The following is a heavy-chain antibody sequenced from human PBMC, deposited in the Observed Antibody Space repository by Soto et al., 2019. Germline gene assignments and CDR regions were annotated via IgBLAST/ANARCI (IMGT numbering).Heavy chain of an antibody. V-gene: IGHV3-9*01. CDR3: AKGQIAAAVSGVDY. Sequence: EVQLVESGGGLVQPGRSLRLSCAASGFTFDDYAMHWVRQAPGKGLEWVSGISWNSGSIGYADSVKGRFTISRDNAKNSLYLQMNSLRAEDTALYYCAKGQIAAAVSGVDYWGQGTLVTVSS. CDR2: ISWNSGSI. CDR1: GFTFDDYA. J-gene: IGHJ4*02. D-gene: IGHD6-13*01.